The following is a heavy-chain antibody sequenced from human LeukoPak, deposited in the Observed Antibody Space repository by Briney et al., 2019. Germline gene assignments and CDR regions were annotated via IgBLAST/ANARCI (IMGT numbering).Heavy chain of an antibody. V-gene: IGHV3-20*04. CDR2: INWNGGST. Sequence: GGSLRLSCAASGFIFDDFGMSWVRQAPGKGLEWVSGINWNGGSTSYADSVKGRFTISRDNAKNSLYLQMNSLRAEDTAFYYCARDKAAAGTLFDYWGQGALVTVSS. D-gene: IGHD6-13*01. CDR1: GFIFDDFG. J-gene: IGHJ4*02. CDR3: ARDKAAAGTLFDY.